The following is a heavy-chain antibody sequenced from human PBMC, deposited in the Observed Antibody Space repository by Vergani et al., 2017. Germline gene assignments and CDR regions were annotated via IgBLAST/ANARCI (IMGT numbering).Heavy chain of an antibody. D-gene: IGHD2-2*01. CDR1: GGSISSGSYY. Sequence: QVQLQESGPGLVKPSQTLSLTCTVSGGSISSGSYYWSWIRQPAGKGLEWIGRIYTSGSTNYNPSLKSRVTISVDTSKNQFSLKLSSVTAADTAVYYCARGRGGNDIVVVPAAVDAFDIWGQGTMVTVSS. CDR2: IYTSGST. V-gene: IGHV4-61*02. J-gene: IGHJ3*02. CDR3: ARGRGGNDIVVVPAAVDAFDI.